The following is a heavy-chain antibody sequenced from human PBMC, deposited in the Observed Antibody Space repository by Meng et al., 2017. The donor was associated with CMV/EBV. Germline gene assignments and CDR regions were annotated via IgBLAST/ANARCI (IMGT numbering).Heavy chain of an antibody. V-gene: IGHV2-70*20. CDR3: ARITLYSSSWPSFDP. CDR1: GFSLSTSGMC. D-gene: IGHD6-13*01. J-gene: IGHJ5*02. CDR2: IDWDDDK. Sequence: SGPTLVKPTQTLTLTCTFPGFSLSTSGMCVSWVRQPPGKALEWLALIDWDDDKYYSTSLKTRLTISKDTSKNQVVLTMTNMDPVDTATYYCARITLYSSSWPSFDPWGQGTLVTVSS.